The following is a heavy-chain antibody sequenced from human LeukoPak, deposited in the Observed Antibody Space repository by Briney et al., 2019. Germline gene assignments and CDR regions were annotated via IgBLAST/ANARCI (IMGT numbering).Heavy chain of an antibody. CDR2: VSGGGGST. CDR1: GFTFSSYA. D-gene: IGHD6-19*01. CDR3: ARVAGWHWFDP. J-gene: IGHJ5*02. V-gene: IGHV3-23*01. Sequence: GGSLRLSCAASGFTFSSYAMSWVRHAPGRGLEWVSAVSGGGGSTYYGDSVKGRLTISRDNSTNTVYLQMNNMRVDDTAVYYWARVAGWHWFDPWGQGTLVTVSS.